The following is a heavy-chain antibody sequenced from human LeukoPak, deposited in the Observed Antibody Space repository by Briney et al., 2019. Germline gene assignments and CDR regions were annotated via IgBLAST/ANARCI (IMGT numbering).Heavy chain of an antibody. CDR2: INHSGST. D-gene: IGHD3-10*01. V-gene: IGHV4-34*01. CDR3: ARSYGLGTKPVDY. J-gene: IGHJ4*02. Sequence: SETLSLTCAVYGGSFSGYYWSWIRQPPGKGLEWIGEINHSGSTNYNPSLKSRVTISVDTSKNQFSLKLSSVTAADTAVYYCARSYGLGTKPVDYWGQGTLVTVSS. CDR1: GGSFSGYY.